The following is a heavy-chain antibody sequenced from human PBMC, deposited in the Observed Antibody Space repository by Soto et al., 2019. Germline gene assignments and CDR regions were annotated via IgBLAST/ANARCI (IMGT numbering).Heavy chain of an antibody. CDR2: ISSSGSTI. D-gene: IGHD3-16*02. CDR1: GFTFSSYE. V-gene: IGHV3-48*03. CDR3: ARDSHYDYVWGSYRYAFDI. J-gene: IGHJ3*02. Sequence: GGSLRLSCAASGFTFSSYEMNWVRQAPGKGLEWVSYISSSGSTIYYADSVKGRFTISRDNAKNSLYLQMNSLRAEDTAVYYCARDSHYDYVWGSYRYAFDIWGQGTMVTVSS.